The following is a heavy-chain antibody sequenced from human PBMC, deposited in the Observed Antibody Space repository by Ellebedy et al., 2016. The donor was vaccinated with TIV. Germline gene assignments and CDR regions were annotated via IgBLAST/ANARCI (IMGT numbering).Heavy chain of an antibody. Sequence: ASVKVSCKASGFIFSDSAVQWVRQARGQPLEWVGWILAGSGDTNYAQKFQERVTITRGMSTSTVYMELSSLRSEDTAIFYCAAWRVVGTTPNYFDFWGQGTLVTVSS. J-gene: IGHJ4*02. CDR2: ILAGSGDT. CDR1: GFIFSDSA. D-gene: IGHD1-26*01. V-gene: IGHV1-58*01. CDR3: AAWRVVGTTPNYFDF.